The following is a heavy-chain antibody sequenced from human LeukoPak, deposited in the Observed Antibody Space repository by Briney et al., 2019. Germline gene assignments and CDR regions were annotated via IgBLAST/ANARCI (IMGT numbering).Heavy chain of an antibody. CDR1: GYTFTYYY. J-gene: IGHJ4*02. CDR2: INPDTGDT. Sequence: ASVQVSCKASGYTFTYYYIHWMRQAPGQGLEWMGWINPDTGDTSYAQNFQGRVTLTRDTSISTVYVELSRLRSDDTAVYYCAKTSEQYYYGSGSQRFDYWGQGTLVTVSS. D-gene: IGHD3-10*01. CDR3: AKTSEQYYYGSGSQRFDY. V-gene: IGHV1-2*02.